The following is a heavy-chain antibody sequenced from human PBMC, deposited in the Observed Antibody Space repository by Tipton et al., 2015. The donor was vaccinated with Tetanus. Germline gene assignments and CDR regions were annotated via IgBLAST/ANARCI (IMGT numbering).Heavy chain of an antibody. CDR3: ARSYDFYDSTGYTDDGMDV. CDR1: GYTFTNYY. CDR2: INPSAGTT. Sequence: QMQLVQSGAEVKKPGASVKVSCKASGYTFTNYYMHWVRQAPGQGLEWMGVINPSAGTTRYEQKFQGRVIMTRDTSTTPVYMELNSLRSEATAMFYCARSYDFYDSTGYTDDGMDVWGQGTSVTVSS. J-gene: IGHJ6*02. D-gene: IGHD3-22*01. V-gene: IGHV1-46*01.